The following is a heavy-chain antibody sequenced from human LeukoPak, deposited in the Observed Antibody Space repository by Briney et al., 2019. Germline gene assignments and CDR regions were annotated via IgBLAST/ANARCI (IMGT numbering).Heavy chain of an antibody. Sequence: SETLSLTCAVYGGSFSGYYWSWIRQPPGKGLEWIGSIYYSGSTYYNPSLKSRVTISVDTSKNQFSLKLSSVTAADTAVYYCAGLTGAFDYWGQGTLVTVSS. J-gene: IGHJ4*02. CDR3: AGLTGAFDY. V-gene: IGHV4-34*01. D-gene: IGHD1-14*01. CDR1: GGSFSGYY. CDR2: IYYSGST.